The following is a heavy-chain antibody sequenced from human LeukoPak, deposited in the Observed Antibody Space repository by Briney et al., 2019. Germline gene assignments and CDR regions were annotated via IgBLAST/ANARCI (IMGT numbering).Heavy chain of an antibody. CDR2: IKQDGSEK. CDR3: AKRSDYFDY. J-gene: IGHJ4*02. CDR1: GGSISSSSYY. Sequence: ETLSLTCTVSGGSISSSSYYWGWIRQPPGKGLEWVANIKQDGSEKYYVDSVKGRFTISRDNAKNSLYLQMNSLRAEDTAVYYCAKRSDYFDYWGQGTLVTVSS. V-gene: IGHV3-7*01.